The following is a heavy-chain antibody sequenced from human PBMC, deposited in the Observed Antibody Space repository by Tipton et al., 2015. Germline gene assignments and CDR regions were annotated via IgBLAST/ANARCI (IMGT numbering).Heavy chain of an antibody. V-gene: IGHV3-11*01. CDR1: GFTFSDYY. CDR2: ISTSGNTI. D-gene: IGHD6-19*01. J-gene: IGHJ6*02. Sequence: GSLRLSCATSGFTFSDYYMSWIRQAPGKGLEWVSYISTSGNTIYYADSVKGRFTISRDNAKNSLYLQMNSLRAEDTAVYYCARGGSGWRVPFYYYGMDVWGQGTPVTVSS. CDR3: ARGGSGWRVPFYYYGMDV.